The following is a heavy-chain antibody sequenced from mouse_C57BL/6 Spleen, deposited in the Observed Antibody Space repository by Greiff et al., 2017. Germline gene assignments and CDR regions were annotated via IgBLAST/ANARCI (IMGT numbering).Heavy chain of an antibody. CDR1: GYTFTSYW. D-gene: IGHD3-2*02. J-gene: IGHJ4*01. V-gene: IGHV1-59*01. CDR2: IDPSDSYT. CDR3: ARGFFSGSYAMDY. Sequence: QVQLQQPGAELVRPGTSVKLSCKASGYTFTSYWMHWVKQRPGQGLEWIGVIDPSDSYTNYNQKFKGKATLTVDTSSSTAYMQLSSLTSEDSAVYYCARGFFSGSYAMDYWGQGTSVTVSS.